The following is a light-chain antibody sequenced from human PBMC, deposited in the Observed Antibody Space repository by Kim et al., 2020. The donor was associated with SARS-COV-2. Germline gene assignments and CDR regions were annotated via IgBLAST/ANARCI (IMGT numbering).Light chain of an antibody. CDR3: QQYASSPWT. CDR1: QGVRSSY. Sequence: PGERATLSCSARQGVRSSYFARYQQKPGQAPRLLIYASSSRATGIPDRFSGSGSGTDFTLTISRLEPEDFAVYYCQQYASSPWTFGQGTKVEIK. J-gene: IGKJ1*01. CDR2: ASS. V-gene: IGKV3-20*01.